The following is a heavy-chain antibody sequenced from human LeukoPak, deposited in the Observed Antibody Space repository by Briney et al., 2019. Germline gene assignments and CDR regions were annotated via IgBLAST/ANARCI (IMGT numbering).Heavy chain of an antibody. CDR2: ISAYNGNT. CDR1: GYTFTSYG. V-gene: IGHV1-18*01. J-gene: IGHJ4*02. D-gene: IGHD5-12*01. Sequence: GASVKVSCKASGYTFTSYGISWVRQAPGQGLEWMGWISAYNGNTNYAQKLQGRVIMTTDTSTSTAYMELRSLRSDDTAVYYCARDLKVATMSLVGYWGQGTLVTVSS. CDR3: ARDLKVATMSLVGY.